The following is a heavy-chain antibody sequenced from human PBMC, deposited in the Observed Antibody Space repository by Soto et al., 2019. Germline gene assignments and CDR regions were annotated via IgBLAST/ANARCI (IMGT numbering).Heavy chain of an antibody. D-gene: IGHD3-10*01. Sequence: SETLSLTCTVSGDSISSFGNYWSWIRQYPGKGLEWIGYIYHSGSTYYNPSLKSRVSLTVDPSRNQFSLNVNSVTAADTAVYYCARTTTGGSGTSDYWGQGTQVTVSS. CDR3: ARTTTGGSGTSDY. CDR2: IYHSGST. CDR1: GDSISSFGNY. V-gene: IGHV4-31*03. J-gene: IGHJ4*02.